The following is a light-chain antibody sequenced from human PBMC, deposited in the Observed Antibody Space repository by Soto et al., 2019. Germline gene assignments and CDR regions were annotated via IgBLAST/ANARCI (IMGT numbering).Light chain of an antibody. CDR1: NIGSKS. CDR3: QVWDSSSDHYVV. Sequence: SYELTQPPSVSVAPGQTARITCGGNNIGSKSVHWYQQKPGQAPVLVVYDDSDRPSGIPERFSGSNSGNTATLTISRVEAGDEADYYCQVWDSSSDHYVVFGGRTKVTVL. CDR2: DDS. V-gene: IGLV3-21*02. J-gene: IGLJ2*01.